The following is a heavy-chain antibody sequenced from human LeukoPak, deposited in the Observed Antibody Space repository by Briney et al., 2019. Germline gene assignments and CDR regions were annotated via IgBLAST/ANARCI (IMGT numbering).Heavy chain of an antibody. CDR3: ARKATTGPTKAAFDI. D-gene: IGHD4-17*01. V-gene: IGHV4-34*01. CDR1: GGSFSGYY. Sequence: SETLSLTCAVYGGSFSGYYWSWIRQPPGKGLEWIGEIDHSGSTNYNPSLKSRVTMSVDTSKNQFSLKLSSVTAVDTAVYYCARKATTGPTKAAFDIWGQGTMVTVSS. J-gene: IGHJ3*02. CDR2: IDHSGST.